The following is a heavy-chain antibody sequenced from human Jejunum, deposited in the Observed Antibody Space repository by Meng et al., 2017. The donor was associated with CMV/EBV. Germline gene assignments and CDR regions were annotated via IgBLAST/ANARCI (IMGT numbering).Heavy chain of an antibody. CDR2: IYHSGIT. CDR1: GGSISKGDYY. Sequence: GQSQESGPGMVESSKTLAITVTVSGGSISKGDYYGGWVRQLPGKGLQWIGDIYHSGITYYNPPLQSRLSLSVDTVKNQFSLKLSYGTVAETAVYYCARGHSSGYHLFDYWGQGTLVTVSS. V-gene: IGHV4-30-4*01. CDR3: ARGHSSGYHLFDY. J-gene: IGHJ4*02. D-gene: IGHD3-22*01.